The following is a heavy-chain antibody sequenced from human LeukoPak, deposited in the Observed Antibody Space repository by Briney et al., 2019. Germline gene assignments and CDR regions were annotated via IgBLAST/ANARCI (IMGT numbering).Heavy chain of an antibody. D-gene: IGHD2-15*01. CDR3: SRDISSSTRAFDI. CDR2: ITSSGRHT. Sequence: PGGSLRLSCAASGFTLSIYEMTWVRQAPGKGLEWVSYITSSGRHTFYADSVKGRSTISRDTAKNSLYLQMNSLRGEDTAVYYCSRDISSSTRAFDIWAKGQWSPSL. CDR1: GFTLSIYE. V-gene: IGHV3-48*03. J-gene: IGHJ3*02.